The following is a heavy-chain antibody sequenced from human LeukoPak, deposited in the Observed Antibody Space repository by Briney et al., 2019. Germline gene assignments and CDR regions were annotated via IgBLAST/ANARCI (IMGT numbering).Heavy chain of an antibody. J-gene: IGHJ6*02. Sequence: PGGSLRLSCAASGFTFSSYSMNWVRQAPGKGLEWVSSISSSSSYIYYADSVKGRFTISRDNAKNSLYLQMNSLRAEDTAVYYCAREEGGYSYSSINGMDVWGQGTTVTVSS. V-gene: IGHV3-21*01. D-gene: IGHD5-18*01. CDR3: AREEGGYSYSSINGMDV. CDR1: GFTFSSYS. CDR2: ISSSSSYI.